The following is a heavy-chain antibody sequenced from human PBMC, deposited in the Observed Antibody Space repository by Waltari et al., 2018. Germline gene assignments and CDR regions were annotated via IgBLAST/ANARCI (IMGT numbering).Heavy chain of an antibody. J-gene: IGHJ4*02. CDR1: GYSISSGYY. Sequence: QVQLQESGPGLVKPSETLSLTCAVSGYSISSGYYWGWIRQPPGKGLEWIGSIYHSGSTYYNPSLKSRVTISVDTSKNQFSLKLSSVTAADTAVYYCARERAVAGSIDYWGQGTLVTVSS. V-gene: IGHV4-38-2*02. D-gene: IGHD6-19*01. CDR2: IYHSGST. CDR3: ARERAVAGSIDY.